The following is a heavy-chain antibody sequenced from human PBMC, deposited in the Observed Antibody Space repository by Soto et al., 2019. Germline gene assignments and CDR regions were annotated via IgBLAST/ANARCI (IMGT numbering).Heavy chain of an antibody. CDR3: ARGPMVRGFTAIDY. CDR1: GGSISSYY. V-gene: IGHV4-59*01. D-gene: IGHD3-10*01. Sequence: PSETLSLTCTVSGGSISSYYWSWIRQPPGKGLEWIGYIYYSGTTDYNPSLKSRVTMSIDTSKSQFSLKLSSVTAADTAVYYCARGPMVRGFTAIDYWGQGTLVTVSS. J-gene: IGHJ4*02. CDR2: IYYSGTT.